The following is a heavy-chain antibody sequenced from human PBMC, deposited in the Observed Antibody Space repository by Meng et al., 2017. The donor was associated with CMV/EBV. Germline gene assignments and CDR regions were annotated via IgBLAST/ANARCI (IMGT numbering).Heavy chain of an antibody. Sequence: GGSLRLSCAVSGFTFSNFAMNWVRQAPGPGLEWVSSISGSSVSTNYADSVKGRFTVSRDNSKNTLYLKTNSLRAEDTAVYYCAKGHGDSNYDLEYWGRGTLVTVSS. V-gene: IGHV3-23*01. CDR1: GFTFSNFA. CDR2: ISGSSVST. J-gene: IGHJ4*02. CDR3: AKGHGDSNYDLEY. D-gene: IGHD5-12*01.